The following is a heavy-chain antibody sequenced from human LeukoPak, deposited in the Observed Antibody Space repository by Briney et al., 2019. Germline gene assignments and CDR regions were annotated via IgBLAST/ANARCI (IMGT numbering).Heavy chain of an antibody. Sequence: GGSLRLSCAASEFSVGSNYMTWVRQAPGKGLEWVSLIYSGGSTYYADAVKGRFTISRDNAKNSLYLQGKSLRVDDTAVYYCARERFHGSGAPKYDFWGQGTLVTVSS. CDR2: IYSGGST. J-gene: IGHJ4*02. CDR1: EFSVGSNY. D-gene: IGHD3-10*01. V-gene: IGHV3-66*01. CDR3: ARERFHGSGAPKYDF.